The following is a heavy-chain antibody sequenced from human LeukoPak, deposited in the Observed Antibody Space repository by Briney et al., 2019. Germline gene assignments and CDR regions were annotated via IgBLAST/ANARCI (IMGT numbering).Heavy chain of an antibody. V-gene: IGHV3-72*01. D-gene: IGHD6-13*01. J-gene: IGHJ3*02. CDR3: ARDLLRYSSSWGGAFDI. CDR2: TSNKANSYTT. CDR1: GLTFSDHY. Sequence: GGSLRLSCAAPGLTFSDHYMDWVRQAPGKGLEWVGRTSNKANSYTTEYAASVKGRFTISRDDSKNSLYLQMNSLKTEDTAVYYCARDLLRYSSSWGGAFDIWGQGTMVTVSS.